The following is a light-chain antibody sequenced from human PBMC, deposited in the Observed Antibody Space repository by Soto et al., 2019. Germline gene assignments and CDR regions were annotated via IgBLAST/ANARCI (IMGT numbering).Light chain of an antibody. V-gene: IGKV1-5*01. CDR1: QNINTW. J-gene: IGKJ4*01. Sequence: DIQMTQSPSTLSASVGARVTITCRASQNINTWLAWYQQEPGKAPHLLIYDASTLEIGVPSRFSGSGSGTEFTLTISSLQPDDFATYYCLQYNNYWGLPFGGGTKVEIK. CDR2: DAS. CDR3: LQYNNYWGLP.